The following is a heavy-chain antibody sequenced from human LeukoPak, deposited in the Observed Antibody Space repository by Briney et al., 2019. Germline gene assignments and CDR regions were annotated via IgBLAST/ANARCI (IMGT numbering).Heavy chain of an antibody. V-gene: IGHV3-7*04. Sequence: GGSLRLSCAASGFTFSSYWMSWVRQAPGKGLEWVANIKQDGSKKSYVDSVKGRFTISRDNAKNSLYLQMNSLRAEDTAIYYCTRVGYIDEGIDYWGQGTLVTVSS. CDR3: TRVGYIDEGIDY. CDR2: IKQDGSKK. J-gene: IGHJ4*02. D-gene: IGHD5-24*01. CDR1: GFTFSSYW.